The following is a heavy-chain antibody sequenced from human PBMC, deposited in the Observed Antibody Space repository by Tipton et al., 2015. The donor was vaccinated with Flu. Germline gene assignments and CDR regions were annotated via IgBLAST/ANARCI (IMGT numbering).Heavy chain of an antibody. Sequence: AVSGFTFSSYAMSWVRQAPGKGLEWVSTISTSSSSTFYGDSVKGRFTVSRDNSKNTLYLQMHSLRAEDTAVYYCAKDMWTFRGVVGIKGYFFDYWGPGTLVTVSS. CDR3: AKDMWTFRGVVGIKGYFFDY. CDR2: ISTSSSST. D-gene: IGHD3-16*02. CDR1: GFTFSSYA. J-gene: IGHJ4*02. V-gene: IGHV3-23*01.